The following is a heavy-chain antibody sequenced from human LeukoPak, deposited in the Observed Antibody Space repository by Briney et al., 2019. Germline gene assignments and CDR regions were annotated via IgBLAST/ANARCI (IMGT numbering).Heavy chain of an antibody. D-gene: IGHD1-26*01. CDR2: IIPIFGTA. CDR1: VGTFSSYA. Sequence: SVKVSCKASVGTFSSYAISWVRQAPGQGLEWMGGIIPIFGTANYAQKFQGRVTITADESTSTAYMELSSLRSEDTAVYYCARDLGASGSYYYYYYMDVWGKGTTVTVSS. V-gene: IGHV1-69*01. CDR3: ARDLGASGSYYYYYYMDV. J-gene: IGHJ6*03.